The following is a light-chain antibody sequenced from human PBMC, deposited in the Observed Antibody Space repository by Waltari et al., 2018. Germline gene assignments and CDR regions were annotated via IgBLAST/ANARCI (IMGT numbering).Light chain of an antibody. CDR2: AAS. CDR3: QQSYSTPRT. V-gene: IGKV1-39*01. J-gene: IGKJ2*02. CDR1: HSISSD. Sequence: DIQLTQSPSSLSASVGDRVTITCRASHSISSDLNGYQQKPGKAPKLLIYAASSLQSGVPSRFSGSGSGTDFTLTISSLQPEDFATYYCQQSYSTPRTFGQGTKLEIK.